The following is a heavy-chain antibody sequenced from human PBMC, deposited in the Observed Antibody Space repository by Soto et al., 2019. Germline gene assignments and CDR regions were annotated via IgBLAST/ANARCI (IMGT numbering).Heavy chain of an antibody. D-gene: IGHD3-10*01. Sequence: AGGSLRLSCESCGFIFSMYGMPWVRQVPCKGPQWVARITDDGSTTYYAASVEGRFTTSRDNAKNALYLQMTSLTADETAVYYCTRGHRPTSTGTGAFWGQGTLVTVSS. J-gene: IGHJ4*02. V-gene: IGHV3-74*01. CDR1: GFIFSMYG. CDR2: ITDDGSTT. CDR3: TRGHRPTSTGTGAF.